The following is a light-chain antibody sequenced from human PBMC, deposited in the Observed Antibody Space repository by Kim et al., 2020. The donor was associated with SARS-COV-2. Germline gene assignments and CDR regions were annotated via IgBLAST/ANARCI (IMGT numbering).Light chain of an antibody. CDR3: SSYAGSKNYV. CDR1: SNAVGGYHY. CDR2: EIN. V-gene: IGLV2-8*01. J-gene: IGLJ1*01. Sequence: GQSVTISCTGTSNAVGGYHYVSWYQQHPGKAPKLMIYEINKRLSGVPDRFSGSKFGNTASLTVSGLQAEDEADYYCSSYAGSKNYVFGTGTKVTVL.